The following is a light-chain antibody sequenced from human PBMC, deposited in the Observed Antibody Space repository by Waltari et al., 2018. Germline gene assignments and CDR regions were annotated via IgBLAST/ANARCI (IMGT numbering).Light chain of an antibody. CDR2: GAS. Sequence: EIVLTQSPGTLSLSPGDRATLSCRASQSVSSNFLAWYQQKPGQAPRLLIYGASSRATGITDKFSGSGSGTDSTLTINRLEPEDFAVYYCQQYGRSPLTFGGGTKVEIK. CDR3: QQYGRSPLT. J-gene: IGKJ4*01. V-gene: IGKV3-20*01. CDR1: QSVSSNF.